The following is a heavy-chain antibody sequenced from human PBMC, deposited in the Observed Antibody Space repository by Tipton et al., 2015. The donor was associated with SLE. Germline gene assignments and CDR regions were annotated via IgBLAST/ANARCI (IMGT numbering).Heavy chain of an antibody. CDR2: IYYSGST. V-gene: IGHV4-59*08. CDR1: GGSISSHY. D-gene: IGHD6-6*01. CDR3: ARAVPSSIAARHYYYYYYMDV. Sequence: TLSLTCTVSGGSISSHYWSWIRQPPGKGLEWIGYIYYSGSTNYNPSLKSRVTISVDTSKNQFSLKLSSVTAADTAVYYCARAVPSSIAARHYYYYYYMDVWGKGTTVTVSS. J-gene: IGHJ6*03.